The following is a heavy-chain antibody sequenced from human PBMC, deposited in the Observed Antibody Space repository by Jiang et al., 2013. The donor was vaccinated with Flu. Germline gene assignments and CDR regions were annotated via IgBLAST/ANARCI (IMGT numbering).Heavy chain of an antibody. CDR1: GGSIGSYY. J-gene: IGHJ6*02. CDR2: IYYSGST. Sequence: GSGLVKPSETLSLTCTVSGGSIGSYYWSWIRQPPGKGLEWIGYIYYSGSTNYNPSLKSRVTISVDTSKNQFSLKLSSVTAADTAVYYCARYSSSWEYYYYGMDVWGQGTTVTVSS. V-gene: IGHV4-59*01. CDR3: ARYSSSWEYYYYGMDV. D-gene: IGHD6-13*01.